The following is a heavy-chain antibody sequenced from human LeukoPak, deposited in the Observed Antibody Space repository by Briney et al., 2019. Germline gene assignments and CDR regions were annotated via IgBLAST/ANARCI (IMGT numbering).Heavy chain of an antibody. V-gene: IGHV3-23*01. CDR1: GFTFSSFA. CDR2: ISGSGGST. J-gene: IGHJ4*02. D-gene: IGHD2-2*01. Sequence: GGSLSLSCAASGFTFSSFAMSWVRKAPGKGLEWVSAISGSGGSTYYADSVKGRFTISRDNSKNTLYLQMNSLRAEDTAVYYCAKFKSSIDYYFDYWGQGTLVTVSS. CDR3: AKFKSSIDYYFDY.